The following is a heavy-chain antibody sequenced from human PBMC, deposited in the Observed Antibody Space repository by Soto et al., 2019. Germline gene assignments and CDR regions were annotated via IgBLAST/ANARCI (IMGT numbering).Heavy chain of an antibody. Sequence: QITLKESGPTLVKPTQPLTLTCTLSGFSLSTSGVGVGWIRQPPGKALEWLALIYWDEDKRYSPSLKSRLTITTETSTNKVVLTSTTRDPMDPRADYCAHKGGRGAHMDVWALAATVTV. D-gene: IGHD2-15*01. J-gene: IGHJ6*02. CDR3: AHKGGRGAHMDV. CDR2: IYWDEDK. CDR1: GFSLSTSGVG. V-gene: IGHV2-5*02.